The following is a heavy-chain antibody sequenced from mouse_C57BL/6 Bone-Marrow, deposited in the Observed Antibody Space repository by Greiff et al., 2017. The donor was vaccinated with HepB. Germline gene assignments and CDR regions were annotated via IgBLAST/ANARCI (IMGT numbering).Heavy chain of an antibody. D-gene: IGHD1-1*01. J-gene: IGHJ1*03. CDR3: ARAVYYGSSYGYFDV. CDR1: GFSLTSYG. V-gene: IGHV2-2*01. Sequence: VKLMESGPGLVQPSQSLSITCTVSGFSLTSYGVHWVRQSPGKGLEWLGVIWSGGSTDYNAAFISRLSISKDNSKSQVFFKMNSLQADDTAIYYCARAVYYGSSYGYFDVWGTGTTVTVSS. CDR2: IWSGGST.